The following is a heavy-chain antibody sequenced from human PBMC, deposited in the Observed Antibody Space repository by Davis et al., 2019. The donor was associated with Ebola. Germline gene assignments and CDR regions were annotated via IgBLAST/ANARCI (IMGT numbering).Heavy chain of an antibody. CDR1: GFSFSSYG. Sequence: GESLKISCAASGFSFSSYGMSWVRQSPGKGLEWVAAISCSGTATYYGDSVKGRLTISRDNSKNTLYLQVHSLRVEDTAVYYCARGYDYGDSFQHWGQGTLVTVSS. CDR2: ISCSGTAT. CDR3: ARGYDYGDSFQH. D-gene: IGHD4-17*01. V-gene: IGHV3-23*05. J-gene: IGHJ4*02.